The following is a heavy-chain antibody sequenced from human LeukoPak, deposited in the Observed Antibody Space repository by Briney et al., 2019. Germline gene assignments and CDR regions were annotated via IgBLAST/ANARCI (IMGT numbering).Heavy chain of an antibody. V-gene: IGHV1-8*01. D-gene: IGHD4-17*01. J-gene: IGHJ5*02. Sequence: ASVKVSCKASGYTFTTYDITWVRQATGQGLEWMGWMNPNSGDTAYAQKFQGRVAMTRDTSISTAYMELSSLRSEDTAVYYCARVGHTAEAEFDPWGQGTLVTVSS. CDR3: ARVGHTAEAEFDP. CDR1: GYTFTTYD. CDR2: MNPNSGDT.